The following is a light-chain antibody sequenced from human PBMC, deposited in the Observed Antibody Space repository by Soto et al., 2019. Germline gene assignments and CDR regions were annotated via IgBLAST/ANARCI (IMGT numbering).Light chain of an antibody. CDR3: QQYNSDLYT. CDR1: QSISSW. V-gene: IGKV1-5*01. CDR2: DAS. J-gene: IGKJ2*01. Sequence: TQMTQSPSTLSASVGDRVTITCRASQSISSWLAWYQQKPGKAPKLLIYDASSLESGVPSRFSGSGSGTEFTLTISSLQPDDFASYYCQQYNSDLYTFGQGTKVDIK.